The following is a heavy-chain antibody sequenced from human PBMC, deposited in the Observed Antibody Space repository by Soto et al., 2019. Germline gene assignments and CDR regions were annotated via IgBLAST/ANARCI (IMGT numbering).Heavy chain of an antibody. Sequence: XGALYLSCSASGCTFSSYSMHWVRQAPGKGLEFVAVIRNNGISTYYADSVKGRFTISRDNSNNTVSLQMRSLRREDTAVYYCVKGGTSVSSAGFDYWGLGTLVTVSS. CDR3: VKGGTSVSSAGFDY. J-gene: IGHJ4*02. D-gene: IGHD3-22*01. CDR1: GCTFSSYS. V-gene: IGHV3-64D*06. CDR2: IRNNGIST.